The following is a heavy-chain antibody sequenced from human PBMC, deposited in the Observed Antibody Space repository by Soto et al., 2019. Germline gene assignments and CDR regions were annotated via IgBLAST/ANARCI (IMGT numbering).Heavy chain of an antibody. Sequence: PGGSLRLSCVDPGGTLIIKGISWVRQAQGKGLEWVASIRGAVGRIYNEDAVKGRFTISRDTSEKSVYRELNSLRADDTAVKYFAKGHTDEYVDDTPYAMDVWGQGTPVTVSS. CDR1: GGTLIIKG. CDR2: IRGAVGRI. D-gene: IGHD1-1*01. CDR3: AKGHTDEYVDDTPYAMDV. J-gene: IGHJ6*02. V-gene: IGHV3-23*01.